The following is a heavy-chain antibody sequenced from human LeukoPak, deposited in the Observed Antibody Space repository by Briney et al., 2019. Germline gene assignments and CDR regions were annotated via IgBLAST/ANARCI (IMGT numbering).Heavy chain of an antibody. CDR1: GGSISSGSYY. J-gene: IGHJ6*03. V-gene: IGHV4-61*02. CDR3: ARDTRSSTRPYYMDV. D-gene: IGHD2-2*01. CDR2: IYTSGST. Sequence: TLSLTCTVSGGSISSGSYYWSWIRQPAGKGLEWIGRIYTSGSTNYNPSLKSRVTISADTSKNQFSLKLSSVTAADTAVYYCARDTRSSTRPYYMDVWGKGTTVTVSS.